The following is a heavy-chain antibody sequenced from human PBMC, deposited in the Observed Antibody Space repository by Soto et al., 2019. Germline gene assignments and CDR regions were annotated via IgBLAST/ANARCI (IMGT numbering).Heavy chain of an antibody. Sequence: QVQLVQSGAEVKKPGSSVKVSCKASGGTFSSYAISWVRQAPGQGLEWMGGIIPIFGTASYAQKFRGRVTITADESTSTAYMELSSLRSEDTAVYYCARDVSGSYYYFDYWGQGTLVTVSS. J-gene: IGHJ4*02. CDR2: IIPIFGTA. V-gene: IGHV1-69*01. CDR3: ARDVSGSYYYFDY. CDR1: GGTFSSYA. D-gene: IGHD1-26*01.